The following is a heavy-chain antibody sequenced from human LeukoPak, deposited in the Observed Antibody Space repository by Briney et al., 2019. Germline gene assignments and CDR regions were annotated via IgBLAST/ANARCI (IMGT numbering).Heavy chain of an antibody. CDR2: IYYSGRT. Sequence: GSLRLSCAASGFTVSSNYMSWVRQPPGKGLEWIGSIYYSGRTYYNSSLKSRVTISVDTSKNRFSLKLSSVTAADTAVYYCATLTGGDDAFDIWGQGTMVTVSS. CDR1: GFTVSSNY. V-gene: IGHV4-59*02. D-gene: IGHD4-23*01. J-gene: IGHJ3*02. CDR3: ATLTGGDDAFDI.